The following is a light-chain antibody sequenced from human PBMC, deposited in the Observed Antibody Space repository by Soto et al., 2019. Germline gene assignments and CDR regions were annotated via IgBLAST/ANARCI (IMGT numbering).Light chain of an antibody. CDR2: GAS. V-gene: IGKV1-17*01. CDR3: LHQNSYLALS. J-gene: IGKJ4*01. Sequence: DIKMTQSPSSLSASVGDRVTITCRTSQSIRNDLGWYQQKPGKAPKRLMYGASALQSGVPSRFSGSGSGTEFTLTISSLQPEDFATYYCLHQNSYLALSFGGGTRVEIK. CDR1: QSIRND.